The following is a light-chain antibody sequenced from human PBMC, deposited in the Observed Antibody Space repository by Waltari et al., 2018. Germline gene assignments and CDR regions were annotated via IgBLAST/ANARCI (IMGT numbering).Light chain of an antibody. J-gene: IGLJ1*01. V-gene: IGLV1-47*01. CDR2: RND. CDR3: GAWDDSLSGHYV. CDR1: SSNIGSNH. Sequence: QSVLTQPPSASGTPGQRVTISCSGSSSNIGSNHVYWYQQLPGMAPTLLIYRNDQRPSGVPDRFSVSKSCSSASLAISGLRSDDEADYYCGAWDDSLSGHYVFGTGTKVTVL.